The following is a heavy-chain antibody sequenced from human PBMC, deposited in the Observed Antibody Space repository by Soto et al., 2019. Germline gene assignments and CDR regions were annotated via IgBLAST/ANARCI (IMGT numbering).Heavy chain of an antibody. D-gene: IGHD2-2*01. CDR1: GGSFSGYY. V-gene: IGHV4-34*01. J-gene: IGHJ5*02. CDR3: ARGEYCSSTSCLGKSNWFEP. CDR2: INHSGST. Sequence: SETLSLTCAVYGGSFSGYYWSWIRQPPGKGLEWIGEINHSGSTNYNPSLKSRVTISVDTSKNQFSLKLSSVTAADTAVYYCARGEYCSSTSCLGKSNWFEPWGQGTLVTVSS.